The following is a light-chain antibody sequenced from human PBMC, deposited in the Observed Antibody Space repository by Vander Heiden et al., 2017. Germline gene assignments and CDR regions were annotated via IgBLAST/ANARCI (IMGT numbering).Light chain of an antibody. Sequence: QSVLTQPPSASGTPGQRVPIPCSGSTSNIGGNTVNWYQQFPGTAPKLPIYSNNQRPSGVPDRFSGSKSGTSASLAISGLQSEDEADYYCASWDDSLNGWVFGGGTKLTVL. CDR2: SNN. CDR1: TSNIGGNT. J-gene: IGLJ3*02. CDR3: ASWDDSLNGWV. V-gene: IGLV1-44*01.